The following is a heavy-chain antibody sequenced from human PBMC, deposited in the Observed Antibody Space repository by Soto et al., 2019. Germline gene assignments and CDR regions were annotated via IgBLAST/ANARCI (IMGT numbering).Heavy chain of an antibody. V-gene: IGHV3-23*01. D-gene: IGHD2-15*01. CDR2: ISGSGDST. J-gene: IGHJ4*02. Sequence: GGSLRLSCAASGFTFSSYGMTWVRQAPGRGLEWVSSISGSGDSTFYADSLQGRFTISRDKSKNTVIMQMNSLRAEDTAVYYCAKDVGGQGDYWGQGTLVTVSS. CDR3: AKDVGGQGDY. CDR1: GFTFSSYG.